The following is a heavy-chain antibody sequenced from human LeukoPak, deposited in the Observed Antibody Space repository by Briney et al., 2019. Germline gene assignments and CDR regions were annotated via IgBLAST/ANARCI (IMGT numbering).Heavy chain of an antibody. J-gene: IGHJ6*03. CDR3: ARDRGVDYCSGGSCSHYYYYMDV. CDR2: INPNSGGT. CDR1: GYTFTRYY. V-gene: IGHV1-2*02. Sequence: ASLKVSCKASGYTFTRYYMHWVRQAPGQGLECMGWINPNSGGTNDAQKFQGRVTMTRDTSISTAYMELSRLRSDDTAVYYCARDRGVDYCSGGSCSHYYYYMDVWGKGTTVTISS. D-gene: IGHD2-15*01.